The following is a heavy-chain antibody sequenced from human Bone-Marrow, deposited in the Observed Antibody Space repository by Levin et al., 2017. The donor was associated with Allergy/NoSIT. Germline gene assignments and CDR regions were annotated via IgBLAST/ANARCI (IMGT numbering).Heavy chain of an antibody. CDR3: ARDGGSGWQYYFDH. V-gene: IGHV4-30-2*01. J-gene: IGHJ4*02. Sequence: SQTLSLTCAVTGESISSGGYSWSWIRQPPGKGLEWIGYIYPSGNTYYNPSLKSRLTMSVDRSTNHFSLKLTNVTAADTAIYYCARDGGSGWQYYFDHWGQGTLVTVSS. CDR2: IYPSGNT. CDR1: GESISSGGYS. D-gene: IGHD6-19*01.